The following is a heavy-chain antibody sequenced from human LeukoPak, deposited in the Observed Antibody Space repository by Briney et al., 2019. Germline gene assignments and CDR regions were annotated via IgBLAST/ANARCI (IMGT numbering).Heavy chain of an antibody. D-gene: IGHD3-16*01. CDR1: GYTFTGYY. CDR2: INPNSGGT. J-gene: IGHJ4*02. CDR3: ARADYDYVWGSDD. V-gene: IGHV1-2*06. Sequence: ASVKVSCKASGYTFTGYYMHWVRQAPGQGLEWMGRINPNSGGTNYAQKFQGRVTMTRDTSISTAYMELSRLISDDTAVYYCARADYDYVWGSDDWGQGTLVTVSS.